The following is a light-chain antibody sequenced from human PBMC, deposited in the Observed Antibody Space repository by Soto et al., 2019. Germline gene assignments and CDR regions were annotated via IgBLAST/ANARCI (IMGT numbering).Light chain of an antibody. V-gene: IGKV1-27*01. CDR2: AAS. J-gene: IGKJ1*01. CDR3: QKYDSAPET. Sequence: DIQMTQSPSSLSASVGDRVTITCRASQGISVYLAWYQQKPGKVPKVLIYAASKLQSGVPSRFSASGSGTDFTLTISSLQPEDVATYYCQKYDSAPETFGQGTKVEIK. CDR1: QGISVY.